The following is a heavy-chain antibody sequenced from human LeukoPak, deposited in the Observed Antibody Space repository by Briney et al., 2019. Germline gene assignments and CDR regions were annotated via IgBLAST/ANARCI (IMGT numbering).Heavy chain of an antibody. CDR1: GGPISSSSYY. D-gene: IGHD6-6*01. J-gene: IGHJ4*02. Sequence: PSETLSLTCSVSGGPISSSSYYWAWIRQPPGKGLEWIGNIYYSGTTYYNPSLKSRVTISVDTSKNQFSLKLSSVTAADTAVYYCARVLYSNSFFDCWGQGTLVTVSS. CDR2: IYYSGTT. V-gene: IGHV4-39*01. CDR3: ARVLYSNSFFDC.